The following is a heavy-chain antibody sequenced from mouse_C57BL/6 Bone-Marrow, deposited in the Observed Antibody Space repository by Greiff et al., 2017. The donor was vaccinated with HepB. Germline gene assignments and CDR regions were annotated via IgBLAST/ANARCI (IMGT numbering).Heavy chain of an antibody. CDR2: IYPGSGST. CDR1: GYTFTSYW. V-gene: IGHV1-55*01. CDR3: ARPYYGNYGAMDY. D-gene: IGHD2-10*01. Sequence: QVQLQQPGAELVKPGASVKMSCKASGYTFTSYWITWVKQRPGQGLEWIGDIYPGSGSTNYNEKFKSKATLTVDTSSSTAYMQLSSLTSEDSAVYYCARPYYGNYGAMDYWGQGTAVTVSS. J-gene: IGHJ4*01.